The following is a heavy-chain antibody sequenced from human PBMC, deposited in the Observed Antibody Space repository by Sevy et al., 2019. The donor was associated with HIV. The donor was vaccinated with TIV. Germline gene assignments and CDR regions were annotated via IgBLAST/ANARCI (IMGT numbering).Heavy chain of an antibody. CDR3: ARGRLGLAYCGGDCYPYLDY. D-gene: IGHD2-21*02. V-gene: IGHV4-30-2*01. CDR1: GGSISSGGYS. J-gene: IGHJ4*02. Sequence: SETLSLTCAVSGGSISSGGYSWSWIRQPPGKGLEWIGYIYHSGSTYYNPSLKSRVTISVDRSKNQFSLKLGSVTAADTAVYYCARGRLGLAYCGGDCYPYLDYWGQGTLVTVSS. CDR2: IYHSGST.